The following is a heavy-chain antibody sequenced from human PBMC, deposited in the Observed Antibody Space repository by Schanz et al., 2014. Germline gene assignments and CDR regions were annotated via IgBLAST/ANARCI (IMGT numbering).Heavy chain of an antibody. Sequence: QVHLVESGGGVVQPGRSLRLSCAASGFSFSIFAMTWVRQAPGKGLEWVAVMWNDGIKTHYADSGKGRFTISRDNSKNTVYLQMNSLRTDDTAMYYCARDPNTSAWLPYFDTWGQGTLVTVSS. D-gene: IGHD6-19*01. J-gene: IGHJ4*02. CDR1: GFSFSIFA. V-gene: IGHV3-30*04. CDR2: MWNDGIKT. CDR3: ARDPNTSAWLPYFDT.